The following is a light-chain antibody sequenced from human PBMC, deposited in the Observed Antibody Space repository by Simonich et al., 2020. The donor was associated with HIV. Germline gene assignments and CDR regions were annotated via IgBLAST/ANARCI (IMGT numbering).Light chain of an antibody. CDR3: QQYYNFPS. J-gene: IGKJ3*01. Sequence: IQMTQSPSSLSASVGDRVTITCRARQGISSALAWYQQKPGKAPKLLIYDASSLESGVPSRFSGSGSGTNFTLTISCLQSEDFATYYCQQYYNFPSFGPGTKVDVK. CDR1: QGISSA. CDR2: DAS. V-gene: IGKV1D-13*01.